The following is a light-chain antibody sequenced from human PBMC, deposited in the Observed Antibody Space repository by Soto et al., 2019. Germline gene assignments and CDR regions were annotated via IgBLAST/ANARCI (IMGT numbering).Light chain of an antibody. J-gene: IGLJ3*02. CDR1: SSDVGGYNY. Sequence: QSALTQPASVSGSPGQSITISCTGTSSDVGGYNYVSWYQQHPGKAPKVMIYEVSDRPSGVSNRFSGSKSGNTACLAISGLQADDEADYYCSSHTSSTTLVFGGGTKVTVL. CDR2: EVS. CDR3: SSHTSSTTLV. V-gene: IGLV2-14*01.